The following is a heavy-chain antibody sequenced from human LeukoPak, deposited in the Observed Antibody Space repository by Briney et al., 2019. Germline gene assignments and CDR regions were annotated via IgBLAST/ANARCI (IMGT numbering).Heavy chain of an antibody. V-gene: IGHV3-53*01. D-gene: IGHD4-23*01. J-gene: IGHJ4*02. CDR1: GFTFSSYW. CDR3: ARDLNGGSDY. CDR2: IYSGGST. Sequence: PGGSLRLSCAASGFTFSSYWMNWVRQAPGKGLEWVSVIYSGGSTYYADSVKGRFTISRDNSKNTLYLQMNSLRAEDTAVYYCARDLNGGSDYWGQGTLVTVSS.